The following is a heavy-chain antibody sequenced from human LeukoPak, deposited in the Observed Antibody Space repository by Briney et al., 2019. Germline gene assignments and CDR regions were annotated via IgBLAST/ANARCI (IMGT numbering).Heavy chain of an antibody. CDR1: GFSFSSYD. CDR2: ISYDDSNK. J-gene: IGHJ4*02. Sequence: GGSLRLSCAASGFSFSSYDMHWVRQAPGEGLEWVAVISYDDSNKYYADSVKGRFTISRDNSKNTLYLQVNRVRAEDTAVYYCARGRIGAAVTGTALDGWGQGTLVTVSS. CDR3: ARGRIGAAVTGTALDG. D-gene: IGHD6-13*01. V-gene: IGHV3-30*03.